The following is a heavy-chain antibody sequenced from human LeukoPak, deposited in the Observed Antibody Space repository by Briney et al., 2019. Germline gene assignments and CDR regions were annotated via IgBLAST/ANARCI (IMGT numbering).Heavy chain of an antibody. D-gene: IGHD3-16*02. CDR2: ISYDGVNK. V-gene: IGHV3-30*04. Sequence: GGSLRLSCAACGFTFSSYAMHRVRQAPGKGLEWGAVISYDGVNKYYADCVKGRFTISRRNSKNTVYLQMNSLRAEDTAVYYCARGANYDYVWGSYLGYWGQGTLVTVSS. J-gene: IGHJ4*02. CDR3: ARGANYDYVWGSYLGY. CDR1: GFTFSSYA.